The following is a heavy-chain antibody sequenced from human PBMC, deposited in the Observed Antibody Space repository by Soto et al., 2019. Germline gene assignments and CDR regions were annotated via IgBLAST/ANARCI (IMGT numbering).Heavy chain of an antibody. Sequence: SLLVLCSKSGSFIIDYNVQWVRQAPGQGLECMGCIYPNAGGTTYAQRFQGTVSMTRDPSIPTAYIELSRRGSEDTAVFYGTPGLPVVLGFWGQGQLVTVSS. D-gene: IGHD1-1*01. CDR1: GSFIIDYN. CDR3: TPGLPVVLGF. J-gene: IGHJ4*02. V-gene: IGHV1-2*02. CDR2: IYPNAGGT.